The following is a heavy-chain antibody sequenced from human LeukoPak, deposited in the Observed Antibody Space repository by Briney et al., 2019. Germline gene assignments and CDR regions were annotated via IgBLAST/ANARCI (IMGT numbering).Heavy chain of an antibody. V-gene: IGHV4-4*02. J-gene: IGHJ4*02. CDR1: GGSISSGYW. CDR3: GRNADYCIDY. D-gene: IGHD4-11*01. Sequence: ETLSLTCVVSGGSISSGYWWSWVRQSPGKGLEWIGEIHHSGSTNYNPSLRSRVTISVDKSKNQFSLRLTSVTAADTAMYYCGRNADYCIDYWGQGTLVTVSS. CDR2: IHHSGST.